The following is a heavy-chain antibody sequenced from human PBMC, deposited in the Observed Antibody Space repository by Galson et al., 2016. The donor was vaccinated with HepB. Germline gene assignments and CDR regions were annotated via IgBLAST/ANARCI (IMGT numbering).Heavy chain of an antibody. V-gene: IGHV3-23*01. CDR2: ISGGGEST. J-gene: IGHJ4*02. D-gene: IGHD2-15*01. CDR3: AKEARHNHYSEFDF. CDR1: GFTFSDFY. Sequence: SLRLSCAASGFTFSDFYMTWIRLAPGKGLEWVSAISGGGESTYYADSVKGRFTISRDNSKDTLSLQINSLRAEDTAIYYCAKEARHNHYSEFDFWGQGILVTVSS.